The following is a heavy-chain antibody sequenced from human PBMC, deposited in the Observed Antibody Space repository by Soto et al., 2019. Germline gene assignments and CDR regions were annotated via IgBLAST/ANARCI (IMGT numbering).Heavy chain of an antibody. V-gene: IGHV3-33*05. D-gene: IGHD5-18*01. CDR2: IAYDGSRQ. J-gene: IGHJ4*02. CDR1: GFTFSGHG. Sequence: PGGSLRLSCAASGFTFSGHGMHWVRQAPGKGLEWVALIAYDGSRQYYGDSVKGRFTISRDNAKKTLFLQMNSLRVEDTAVYYCVRDDGYNTVGYWGQGTLVTVSS. CDR3: VRDDGYNTVGY.